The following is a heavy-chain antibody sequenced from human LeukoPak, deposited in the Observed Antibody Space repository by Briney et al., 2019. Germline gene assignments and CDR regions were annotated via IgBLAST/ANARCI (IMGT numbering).Heavy chain of an antibody. V-gene: IGHV4-61*02. CDR3: ARRPRVDNWFDP. CDR1: GGSISSGSYY. CDR2: IYTTGGT. J-gene: IGHJ5*02. Sequence: PSQTLSLTCTVSGGSISSGSYYWSWIRQPAGKGLEWIGRIYTTGGTNYNPSLKSRVTISVDTSKNQFSLKLSSVTAADTAVYYCARRPRVDNWFDPWGQGTLVTVSS. D-gene: IGHD2-15*01.